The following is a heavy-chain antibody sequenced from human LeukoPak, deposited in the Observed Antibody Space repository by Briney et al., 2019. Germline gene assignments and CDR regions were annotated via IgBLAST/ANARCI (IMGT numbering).Heavy chain of an antibody. Sequence: SETLSLTGNVSGDSISSGGYYWSWIRQHPGKGLEWIGYIDYSGSTYCNPSLKSRVSISVDTSKNQFSLNLSSVTAADTAVYYCARLVAVYGDDHWGQGTLVTVSS. D-gene: IGHD4-17*01. V-gene: IGHV4-31*03. J-gene: IGHJ5*02. CDR3: ARLVAVYGDDH. CDR1: GDSISSGGYY. CDR2: IDYSGST.